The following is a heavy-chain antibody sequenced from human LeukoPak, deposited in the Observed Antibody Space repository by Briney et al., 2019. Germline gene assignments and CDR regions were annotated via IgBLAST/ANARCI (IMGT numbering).Heavy chain of an antibody. Sequence: GGSLRLSCAASGFTVSSNYMSWVRQAPGKGLEWVSVIYSGGSTYYADSVKGRFTISRDNSKNTLYLQMHSLRAEDTAVYYCARWRLRSGDAFDIWGQGTMVTVSS. CDR3: ARWRLRSGDAFDI. CDR1: GFTVSSNY. CDR2: IYSGGST. D-gene: IGHD3-10*01. V-gene: IGHV3-53*01. J-gene: IGHJ3*02.